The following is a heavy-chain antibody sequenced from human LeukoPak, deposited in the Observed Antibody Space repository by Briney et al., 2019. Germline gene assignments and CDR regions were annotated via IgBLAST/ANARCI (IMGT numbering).Heavy chain of an antibody. CDR1: GFTFSSYA. CDR3: ASRPGVDFDY. CDR2: ISGSGDNT. J-gene: IGHJ4*02. Sequence: GGSLRLSCAASGFTFSSYAMNWVRQAPGKGLEWISSISGSGDNTYYANSVKGRFTISRDNSKTTLYLQMNSLRAEDTAIYYCASRPGVDFDYWGQGTLVTVSS. V-gene: IGHV3-23*01. D-gene: IGHD1-14*01.